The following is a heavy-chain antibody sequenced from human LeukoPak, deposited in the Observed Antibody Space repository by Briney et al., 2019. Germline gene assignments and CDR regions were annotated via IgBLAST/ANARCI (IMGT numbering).Heavy chain of an antibody. D-gene: IGHD3-10*01. J-gene: IGHJ4*02. Sequence: ASVKVSCKVSGYTLTELSMHCVRQAPGKGLEWMGGFDPEDGETIYAQKFQGRVTMTEDTSTDTAYMELSSLRSEDTAVYYCATDMEITMVRGVISLGYWGQGTLVTVSS. V-gene: IGHV1-24*01. CDR3: ATDMEITMVRGVISLGY. CDR1: GYTLTELS. CDR2: FDPEDGET.